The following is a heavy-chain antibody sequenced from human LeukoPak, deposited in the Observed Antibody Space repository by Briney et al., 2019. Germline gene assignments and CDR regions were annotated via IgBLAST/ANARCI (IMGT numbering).Heavy chain of an antibody. D-gene: IGHD5-18*01. CDR2: ISSSGSTI. V-gene: IGHV3-11*01. J-gene: IGHJ4*02. CDR1: GFTFSDYY. Sequence: GGSLRLSCAASGFTFSDYYMSWIRQAPGQGLELVSYISSSGSTIYYADSVKGRFTISRDNAKNSLYLQMNSLRAEDTAVYYCARDKDTAMVTGYFDYWGQGTLVTVSS. CDR3: ARDKDTAMVTGYFDY.